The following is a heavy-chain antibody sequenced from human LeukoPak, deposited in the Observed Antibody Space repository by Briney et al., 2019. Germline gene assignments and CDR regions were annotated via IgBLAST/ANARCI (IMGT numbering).Heavy chain of an antibody. CDR3: AREDPGAFDI. Sequence: PSETLSLTCTVSVGSLNGYYWRWSRQPPGKGLEWIGYISYSGSTNYNPSLKSRVTISVDTKQFSLKLSSVTAADTAVYYCAREDPGAFDIWGQGTMVTVSS. D-gene: IGHD7-27*01. CDR2: ISYSGST. V-gene: IGHV4-59*01. J-gene: IGHJ3*02. CDR1: VGSLNGYY.